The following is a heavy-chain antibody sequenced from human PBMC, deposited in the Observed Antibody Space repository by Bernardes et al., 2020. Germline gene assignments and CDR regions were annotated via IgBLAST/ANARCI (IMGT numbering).Heavy chain of an antibody. CDR1: GFTFSSYS. CDR3: ASSYSGSYEDY. V-gene: IGHV3-21*01. D-gene: IGHD1-26*01. CDR2: ISSSSSYI. Sequence: GGSLRLSCAASGFTFSSYSMNWVRQAPGKGLEWVSSISSSSSYIYYADSVKGRFTISRDNAKNSLYLQMNSLRAEDTAVYYCASSYSGSYEDYWGQGTLVTVSS. J-gene: IGHJ4*02.